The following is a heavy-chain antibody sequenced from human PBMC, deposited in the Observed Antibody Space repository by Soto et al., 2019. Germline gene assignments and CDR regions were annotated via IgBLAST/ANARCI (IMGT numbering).Heavy chain of an antibody. CDR1: GYTFTNYG. J-gene: IGHJ4*02. V-gene: IGHV1-18*01. D-gene: IGHD3-10*01. Sequence: QVQLVQSGAEVKQPGASVKVSCKTSGYTFTNYGFGWVRQAPGQGPEWMGWITTYNGHTNYAQNFQGRLTLTTDTSTRTAYMELRSLRSDDTAVYYCARQPRYSYDSGSWFDYWGQGTLVTVSS. CDR2: ITTYNGHT. CDR3: ARQPRYSYDSGSWFDY.